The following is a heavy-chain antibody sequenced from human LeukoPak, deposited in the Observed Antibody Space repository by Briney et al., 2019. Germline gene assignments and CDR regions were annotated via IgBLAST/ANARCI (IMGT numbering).Heavy chain of an antibody. CDR3: ARAFRPASDPHDFYDF. CDR1: GFTFTNHP. CDR2: ISPSGHRT. D-gene: IGHD3/OR15-3a*01. J-gene: IGHJ3*01. Sequence: PGGSLRLSCAASGFTFTNHPMHWVRQTSGKRLEYVSAISPSGHRTWYADSVRGRFTISRDNSKNTMYLQMGSLRPEDTGVYYCARAFRPASDPHDFYDFWGRGTTVTVSS. V-gene: IGHV3-64*02.